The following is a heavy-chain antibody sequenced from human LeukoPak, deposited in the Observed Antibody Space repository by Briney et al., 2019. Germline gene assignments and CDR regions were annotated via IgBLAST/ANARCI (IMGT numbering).Heavy chain of an antibody. D-gene: IGHD2-15*01. CDR3: VRALGYCTSGSCYYYDY. V-gene: IGHV5-51*01. J-gene: IGHJ4*02. CDR2: IHPGDSET. Sequence: GESLKISCKGSGYRFSSYWIGWVRQMPGKGLEWMGIIHPGDSETRYSPSFQGQVTISADKSISTAYLQWSSLKASDTAMYCCVRALGYCTSGSCYYYDYWGQGTLVTVSS. CDR1: GYRFSSYW.